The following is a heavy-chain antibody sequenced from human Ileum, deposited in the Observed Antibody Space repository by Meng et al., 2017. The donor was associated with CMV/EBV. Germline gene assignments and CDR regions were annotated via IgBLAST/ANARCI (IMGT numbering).Heavy chain of an antibody. CDR2: IKTKATSYLT. V-gene: IGHV3-72*01. CDR1: GFLFSAHY. D-gene: IGHD3-10*01. J-gene: IGHJ4*02. Sequence: SGFLFSAHYMAWFRQAPGKGLAWFARIKTKATSYLTEYAASVRGRFTISRDDSKHSLYLEMNSLKTEDTAVYYCGRDSMKGGGFDCWGQGVLVTVSS. CDR3: GRDSMKGGGFDC.